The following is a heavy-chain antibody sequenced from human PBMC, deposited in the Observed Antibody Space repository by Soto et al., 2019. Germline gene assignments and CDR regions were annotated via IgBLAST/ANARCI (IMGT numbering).Heavy chain of an antibody. V-gene: IGHV4-59*08. CDR1: GGSIDGYN. CDR3: ASQGIGNLHGLVDV. J-gene: IGHJ6*02. Sequence: QVQLQESGPGLVKPSETLSLTCTVSGGSIDGYNCAWIRQPPGKALEWVGHGYYNGGSSYNPSLKSRVTLSMGPSKSQFSMQLRSVPAAYPAVYYCASQGIGNLHGLVDVWGRGTTVTVS. D-gene: IGHD3-10*01. CDR2: GYYNGGS.